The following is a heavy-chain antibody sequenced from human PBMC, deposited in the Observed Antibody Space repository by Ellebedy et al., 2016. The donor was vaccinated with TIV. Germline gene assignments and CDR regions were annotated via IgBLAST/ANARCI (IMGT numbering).Heavy chain of an antibody. CDR2: ISSSSSYI. D-gene: IGHD6-13*01. CDR3: VRDQYNNSWYWNAMDV. V-gene: IGHV3-21*01. Sequence: GESLKISCAASGFTFSSYSMNWVRQAPGKGLEWVSSISSSSSYIYYADSLKGRFTISRDNAKNSLYLQMSSLRAEDTAVYYCVRDQYNNSWYWNAMDVWGQGTTVTVSS. J-gene: IGHJ6*02. CDR1: GFTFSSYS.